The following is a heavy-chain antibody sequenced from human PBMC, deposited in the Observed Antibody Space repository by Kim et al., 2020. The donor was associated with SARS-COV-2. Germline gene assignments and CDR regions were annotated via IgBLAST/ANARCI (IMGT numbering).Heavy chain of an antibody. CDR3: AKGESGGWQQLVADYFDY. CDR1: GFTFSSYG. J-gene: IGHJ4*02. Sequence: GGSLRLSCAASGFTFSSYGMHWVRQAPGKGLEWVAVISYDGSNKYYADSVKGRFTISRDNSKNTLYLQMNSLRAEDTAVYYCAKGESGGWQQLVADYFDYWGQGTLVTVSS. CDR2: ISYDGSNK. D-gene: IGHD6-13*01. V-gene: IGHV3-30*18.